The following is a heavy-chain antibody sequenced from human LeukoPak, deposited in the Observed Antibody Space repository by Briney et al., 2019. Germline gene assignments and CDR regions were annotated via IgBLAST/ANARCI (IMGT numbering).Heavy chain of an antibody. CDR1: GVPFSNYY. D-gene: IGHD6-19*01. CDR2: INHSGYT. V-gene: IGHV4-34*01. J-gene: IGHJ4*02. CDR3: TRAVAGHPD. Sequence: PSETLSLTCAVSGVPFSNYYWSWVRQSPTKGLEWIGEINHSGYTNYNPSLKSRVTISIDTSKNQFSLMVTSMTAADTGVYYCTRAVAGHPDWGQGTLVTVPS.